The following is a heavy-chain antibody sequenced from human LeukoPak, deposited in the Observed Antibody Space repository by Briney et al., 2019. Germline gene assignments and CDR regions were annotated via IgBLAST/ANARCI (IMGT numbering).Heavy chain of an antibody. CDR2: ISSSSSYI. Sequence: PGGSLRLSCAASGFTFSSYSMNWVRQAPGKVLEWVSSISSSSSYIYYAHSVKGRFTISRDNAKNSLYLQMNRLRAEDTAVYYCAREGSAMVDFDYWGQGTLVTVSS. CDR3: AREGSAMVDFDY. D-gene: IGHD5-18*01. CDR1: GFTFSSYS. V-gene: IGHV3-21*01. J-gene: IGHJ4*02.